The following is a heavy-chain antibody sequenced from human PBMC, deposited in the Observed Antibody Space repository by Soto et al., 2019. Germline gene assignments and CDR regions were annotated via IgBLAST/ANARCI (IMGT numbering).Heavy chain of an antibody. V-gene: IGHV1-46*01. CDR1: GYTFTNFY. CDR2: VNPSGGST. J-gene: IGHJ4*02. Sequence: GSSVKVSCKGSGYTFTNFYIHWVRQAPGQGLEWMGIVNPSGGSTNYAQNFKGRITISRDTSTSTVYMDLSSLRSEDTAVYYCARGLASGDYWGQGTLVTVSS. D-gene: IGHD6-6*01. CDR3: ARGLASGDY.